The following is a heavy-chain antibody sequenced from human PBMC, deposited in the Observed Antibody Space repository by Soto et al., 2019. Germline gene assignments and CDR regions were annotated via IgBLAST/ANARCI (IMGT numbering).Heavy chain of an antibody. Sequence: QLQLLESGGDLVKPGGSLRLSCAASGFTVSGNDLSWIRQAPGKGLEGVSSISSSGRAIYYADSVKGRFTISRDNAKDSLYLQMSILGAEDTAIYYCGSHHTSGWLYFDSWGQGTRVNVSS. J-gene: IGHJ4*02. V-gene: IGHV3-11*01. CDR2: ISSSGRAI. CDR3: GSHHTSGWLYFDS. D-gene: IGHD6-19*01. CDR1: GFTVSGND.